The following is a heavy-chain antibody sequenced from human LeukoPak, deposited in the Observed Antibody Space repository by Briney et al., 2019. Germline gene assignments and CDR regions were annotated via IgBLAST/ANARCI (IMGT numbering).Heavy chain of an antibody. D-gene: IGHD6-19*01. V-gene: IGHV4-34*01. J-gene: IGHJ4*02. CDR1: GGSLSGYY. Sequence: SETLSLTCAVYGGSLSGYYWRWIRSPPGNGLDRIGEINHSGSTNYNPSLKSRVTISVDTSKNQFSLKLSSVTAADTAVYYCASPSDEYSSGWYGSALNYWGQGTLVTVSS. CDR3: ASPSDEYSSGWYGSALNY. CDR2: INHSGST.